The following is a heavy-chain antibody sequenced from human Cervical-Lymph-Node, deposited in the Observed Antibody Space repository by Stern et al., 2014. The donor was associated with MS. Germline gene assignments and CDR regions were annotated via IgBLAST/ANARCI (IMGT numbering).Heavy chain of an antibody. CDR2: IHYRGSP. D-gene: IGHD3-16*01. CDR1: GGSISTTGYY. Sequence: QLQLQESGPGLAKPSQTLSLTCTVSGGSISTTGYYWTWIRQHPGKGLEWIGYIHYRGSPYYTPPLKSRGTISVDTSKNQFSLKLTSVTAADTALYYCARSDRLWGSFDYWGQGSLVTVSS. V-gene: IGHV4-31*03. J-gene: IGHJ4*02. CDR3: ARSDRLWGSFDY.